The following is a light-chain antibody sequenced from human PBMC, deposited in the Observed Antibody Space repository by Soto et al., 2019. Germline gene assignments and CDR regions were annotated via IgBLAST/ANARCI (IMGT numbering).Light chain of an antibody. CDR2: EVT. CDR3: SSYGGFNNVL. V-gene: IGLV2-8*01. J-gene: IGLJ2*01. Sequence: QSALTQPPSASGSPGQSVIISCIGTSSDVGGYNYVSWYQQHPGKAPKLIIYEVTKRPSGVPYRFSGSKSGNTASLTVSGLQTEDEADYYCSSYGGFNNVLFGGGTKLTVL. CDR1: SSDVGGYNY.